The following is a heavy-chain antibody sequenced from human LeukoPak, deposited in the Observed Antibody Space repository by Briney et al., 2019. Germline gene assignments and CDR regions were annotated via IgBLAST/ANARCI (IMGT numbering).Heavy chain of an antibody. V-gene: IGHV4-30-2*01. D-gene: IGHD6-19*01. Sequence: SQTLSLTCAVSGGSISSGGYSWSWIRQPPGKGLEWIGYIYHSGSTYYNPSLKSRVTISVDGSKNQFSLKLSSVTAADTAVYYCARGPNYSSGWFVFDYWGQGTLVTVSS. J-gene: IGHJ4*02. CDR1: GGSISSGGYS. CDR2: IYHSGST. CDR3: ARGPNYSSGWFVFDY.